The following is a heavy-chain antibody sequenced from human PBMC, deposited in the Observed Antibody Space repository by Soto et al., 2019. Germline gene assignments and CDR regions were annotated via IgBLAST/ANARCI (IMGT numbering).Heavy chain of an antibody. CDR1: GGTFSSYA. Sequence: ASVKVSCKASGGTFSSYAISWVRQAPGQGLEWMGGIIPIFGTANYAQKFQGRVTITADESTSTAYMELSSLRSEDTAVYYCARDRCTTGVCYSGAFDIWGQGTMVTVSS. CDR2: IIPIFGTA. J-gene: IGHJ3*02. D-gene: IGHD2-8*01. V-gene: IGHV1-69*13. CDR3: ARDRCTTGVCYSGAFDI.